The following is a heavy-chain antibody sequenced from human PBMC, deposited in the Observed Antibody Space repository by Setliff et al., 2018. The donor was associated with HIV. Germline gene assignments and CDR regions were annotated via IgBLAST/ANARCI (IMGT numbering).Heavy chain of an antibody. CDR3: VTSSSWSSRLNF. CDR1: GGPLSGHY. V-gene: IGHV4-34*01. D-gene: IGHD2-2*01. CDR2: TSHSGKT. Sequence: LPETLSLTCAVYGGPLSGHYWSWIRQPQGQGLEWIGETSHSGKTNYNPSLKSRVTISVDTSKNQFSLKLTSVTAADTAVYYCVTSSSWSSRLNFWGPGMLVTVSS. J-gene: IGHJ4*02.